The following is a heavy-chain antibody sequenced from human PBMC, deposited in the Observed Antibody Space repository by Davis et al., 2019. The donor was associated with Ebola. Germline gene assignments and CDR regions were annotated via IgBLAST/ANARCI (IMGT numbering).Heavy chain of an antibody. J-gene: IGHJ4*02. CDR2: ISSSSSYI. CDR3: ARYLGPAYFDY. CDR1: GFTFSSYS. Sequence: GGSLRLSCAASGFTFSSYSMNWVRQAPGKGLEWVSSISSSSSYIYYADSVKGRFTISRDNAKNSLYLQMNNLRAEDTAVYYCARYLGPAYFDYWGQGTLVTVSS. V-gene: IGHV3-21*01. D-gene: IGHD2-2*01.